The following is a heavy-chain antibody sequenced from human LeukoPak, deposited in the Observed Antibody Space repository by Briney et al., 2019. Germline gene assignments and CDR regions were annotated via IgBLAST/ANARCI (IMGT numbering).Heavy chain of an antibody. CDR2: IYYSGST. CDR1: GGSISSGGYY. V-gene: IGHV4-31*03. J-gene: IGHJ5*02. Sequence: SETLSLTCTVSGGSISSGGYYWSWIRQHPGTGLEWIGYIYYSGSTYYNPSLKSRVTISVDTSKNQFPLKLSSVTAADTAVYYCARGGSSGWPPDNWFDPWGQGTLVTVSS. D-gene: IGHD6-19*01. CDR3: ARGGSSGWPPDNWFDP.